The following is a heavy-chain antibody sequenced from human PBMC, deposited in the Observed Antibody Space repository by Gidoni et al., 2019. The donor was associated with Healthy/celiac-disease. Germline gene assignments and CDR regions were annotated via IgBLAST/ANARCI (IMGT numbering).Heavy chain of an antibody. CDR1: GGSISSSSSY. CDR2: IYYSGST. Sequence: QLQLQESGPGLVKPPETLSLTCTVSGGSISSSSSYWGWIRQPPGKGLEWIGSIYYSGSTYYNPSLKSRVTISVDTSKNQFSLKLSSVTAADTAVYYCASGYCSGGSCYDGDAFDIWGQGTMVTVSS. D-gene: IGHD2-15*01. CDR3: ASGYCSGGSCYDGDAFDI. V-gene: IGHV4-39*07. J-gene: IGHJ3*02.